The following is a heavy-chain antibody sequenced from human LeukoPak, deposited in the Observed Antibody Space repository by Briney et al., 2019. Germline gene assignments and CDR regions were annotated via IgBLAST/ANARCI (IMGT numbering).Heavy chain of an antibody. CDR3: ANLRRSGSSYFDS. CDR1: GFTFSTYV. V-gene: IGHV3-23*01. Sequence: GGSLRLSCAASGFTFSTYVMSWVRQAPGKGLEWVSTISASAIGTYYADSVKGRFTVSRDNSKNTLYLQMNSLRAEDTAVYFCANLRRSGSSYFDSWGQGTLVPVSS. J-gene: IGHJ4*02. D-gene: IGHD3-10*01. CDR2: ISASAIGT.